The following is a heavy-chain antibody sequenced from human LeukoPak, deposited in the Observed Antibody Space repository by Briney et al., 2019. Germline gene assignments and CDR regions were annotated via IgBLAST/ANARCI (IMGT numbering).Heavy chain of an antibody. CDR1: GGSLSGYY. V-gene: IGHV4-34*01. J-gene: IGHJ5*02. D-gene: IGHD5-12*01. CDR2: INYSGST. CDR3: ARGWPFDP. Sequence: SETLSLTCAVYGGSLSGYYWSWIRQSSGKGLEWIGEINYSGSTNCNPSLKSRVTISVDTSKNQVSLKVSSVTAADTAVYYCARGWPFDPWGQGTLVTVSS.